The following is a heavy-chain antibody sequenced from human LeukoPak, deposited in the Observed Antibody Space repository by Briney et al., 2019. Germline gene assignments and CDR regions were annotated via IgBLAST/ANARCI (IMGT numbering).Heavy chain of an antibody. CDR2: IYSDGNT. Sequence: PGGSLRLSCAVSGFTVSSIYMSWVRQAPGKGLEWASFIYSDGNTYYGDSVKGRFTLSRDSSRNTLYLQMNSLTVDDTAVYYCAGDTHSSSWYDHWGQGTLVTVSS. CDR1: GFTVSSIY. J-gene: IGHJ5*02. D-gene: IGHD6-19*01. V-gene: IGHV3-53*01. CDR3: AGDTHSSSWYDH.